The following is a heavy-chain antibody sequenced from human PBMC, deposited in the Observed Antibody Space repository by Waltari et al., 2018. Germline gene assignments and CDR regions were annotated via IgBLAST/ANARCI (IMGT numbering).Heavy chain of an antibody. CDR3: AREMKGALYSSGWPYYYYGMDV. J-gene: IGHJ6*02. D-gene: IGHD6-19*01. CDR1: GFTFSSYS. Sequence: EVQLVASGGGLVQPGGSLRLSCAASGFTFSSYSMHWVRQAPGKGLEWVSYISSSSSTIYYADSVKGRFTISRDNAKNSLYLQMNSLRAEDTAVYYCAREMKGALYSSGWPYYYYGMDVWGQGTTVTVSS. V-gene: IGHV3-48*01. CDR2: ISSSSSTI.